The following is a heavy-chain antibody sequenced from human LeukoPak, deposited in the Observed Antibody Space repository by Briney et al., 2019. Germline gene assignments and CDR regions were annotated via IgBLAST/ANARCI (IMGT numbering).Heavy chain of an antibody. Sequence: GASVKVSCKASGGTFSSYAISWVRQAPGQGLEWMGGIIPIFGTANYAQKFQGRVTITADKSTSTAYMELSSLRAEDTAVYYCARDLGSVWEPSSFDYWGQGTLVTVSS. CDR3: ARDLGSVWEPSSFDY. CDR2: IIPIFGTA. CDR1: GGTFSSYA. D-gene: IGHD1-26*01. J-gene: IGHJ4*02. V-gene: IGHV1-69*06.